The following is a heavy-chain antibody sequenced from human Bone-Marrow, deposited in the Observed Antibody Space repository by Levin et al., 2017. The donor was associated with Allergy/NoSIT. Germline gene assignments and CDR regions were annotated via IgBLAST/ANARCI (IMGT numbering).Heavy chain of an antibody. Sequence: GGSLRLSCAASGFPFSNYWMHWVRQAPGKGLVWVSRLKDDGTTSVYADSVKGRFTISRDNAKNRLYLQMNGLRADDTAVYYCARELCIGGNCFSPYDAFDLWGQGTLVTVSS. V-gene: IGHV3-74*01. CDR2: LKDDGTTS. J-gene: IGHJ3*01. CDR3: ARELCIGGNCFSPYDAFDL. CDR1: GFPFSNYW. D-gene: IGHD2-15*01.